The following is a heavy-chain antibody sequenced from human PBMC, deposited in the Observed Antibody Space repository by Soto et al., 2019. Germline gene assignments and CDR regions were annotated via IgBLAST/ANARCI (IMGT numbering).Heavy chain of an antibody. V-gene: IGHV1-46*01. CDR3: ARSRDRFDY. CDR2: INPSGGST. Sequence: GASVKVSCKASGYTFTIYYMHWVRQAPGQGLEWMGIINPSGGSTSYAQMFQGRVTMTRDTFTSTVYMELSSLRSEDTAIYYCARSRDRFDYWGQGTLVTVSS. CDR1: GYTFTIYY. J-gene: IGHJ4*02.